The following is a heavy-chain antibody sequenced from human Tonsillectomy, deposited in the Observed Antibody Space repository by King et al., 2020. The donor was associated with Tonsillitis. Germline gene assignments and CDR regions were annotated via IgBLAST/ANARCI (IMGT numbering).Heavy chain of an antibody. CDR3: ASDWGGTNPLDVFDI. D-gene: IGHD2-8*01. V-gene: IGHV3-33*05. Sequence: VQLVESGGGVVQPGRSLRLSCATSGFTFSSYGMHWVRQAPGKGLEWVAVISDDGTNKFYADSVKGRFTISRDNSENTLYPQINSLRAEDTALYYCASDWGGTNPLDVFDIWGQGTLVTVSS. J-gene: IGHJ3*02. CDR2: ISDDGTNK. CDR1: GFTFSSYG.